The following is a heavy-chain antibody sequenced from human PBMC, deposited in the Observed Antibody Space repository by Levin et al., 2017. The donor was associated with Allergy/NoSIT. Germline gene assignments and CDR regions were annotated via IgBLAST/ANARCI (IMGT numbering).Heavy chain of an antibody. Sequence: GGSLRLSCAASGFTVSSDYMNWVRQAPGKGLEWVSLIKSGDNTYYAASVKGRFTISRDNSKNTLYLQMNSLRAEGPAIYYCARDYFGSRKSWVAFDIWGQGTMVTVSS. CDR3: ARDYFGSRKSWVAFDI. J-gene: IGHJ3*02. CDR1: GFTVSSDY. V-gene: IGHV3-53*01. CDR2: IKSGDNT. D-gene: IGHD3-10*01.